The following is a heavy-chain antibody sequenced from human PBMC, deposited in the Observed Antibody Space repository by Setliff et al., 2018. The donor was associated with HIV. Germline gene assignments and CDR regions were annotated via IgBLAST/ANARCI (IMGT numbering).Heavy chain of an antibody. CDR1: DGYINSGAEY. CDR2: IYHTGKT. CDR3: AKEGNSVDNWLDP. D-gene: IGHD1-26*01. Sequence: SETLSLTCTVSDGYINSGAEYWGWIRHHPGGGLEWIGYIYHTGKTYYNPSLQSRIIMSLDMSQNQFSLKLSSVTAADTAVYYCAKEGNSVDNWLDPWGPGTLVTVSS. V-gene: IGHV4-31*03. J-gene: IGHJ5*02.